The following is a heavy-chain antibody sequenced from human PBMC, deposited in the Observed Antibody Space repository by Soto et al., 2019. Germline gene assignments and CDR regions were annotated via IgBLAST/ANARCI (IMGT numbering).Heavy chain of an antibody. Sequence: ASVKVSCKASGGTFSSYAISWVRQAPGQGLEWMGGIIPIFGTANYAQKFQGRVTITADESTSTAYMELSSLGSEDTAVYYCARTPPLSSSHHAELDYWGQGTLVTVSS. CDR3: ARTPPLSSSHHAELDY. D-gene: IGHD6-13*01. J-gene: IGHJ4*02. CDR2: IIPIFGTA. CDR1: GGTFSSYA. V-gene: IGHV1-69*13.